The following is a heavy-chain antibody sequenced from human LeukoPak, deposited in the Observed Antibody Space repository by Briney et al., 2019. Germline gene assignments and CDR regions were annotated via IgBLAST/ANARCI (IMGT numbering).Heavy chain of an antibody. Sequence: GGSLRLSCAASGFTFSSYGMHWVRQAPGKGLEWGAFIRYDGSNKYYADSVKGRFTISRDNSKNTLYLQMNSLRAEDTAVYYCAKDRVAAAGIYNWFDPWGQGTLVTVSS. V-gene: IGHV3-30*02. J-gene: IGHJ5*02. CDR1: GFTFSSYG. CDR2: IRYDGSNK. CDR3: AKDRVAAAGIYNWFDP. D-gene: IGHD6-13*01.